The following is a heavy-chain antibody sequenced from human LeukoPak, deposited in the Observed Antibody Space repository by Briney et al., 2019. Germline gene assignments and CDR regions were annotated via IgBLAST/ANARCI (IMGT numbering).Heavy chain of an antibody. V-gene: IGHV3-7*01. CDR3: ARGGTPRLYGY. D-gene: IGHD3-16*01. CDR2: IKQDGSEK. J-gene: IGHJ4*02. CDR1: GFTFSSYW. Sequence: PGGSLRLSCAASGFTFSSYWMSWVRQAPGKGLEWVANIKQDGSEKNYVDSVKGRFTISRDNAKNSLYLQMNSLRAEDTAVYYCARGGTPRLYGYWGQGTLVTVSS.